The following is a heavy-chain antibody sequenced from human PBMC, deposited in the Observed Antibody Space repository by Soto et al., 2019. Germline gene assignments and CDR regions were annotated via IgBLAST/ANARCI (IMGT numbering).Heavy chain of an antibody. Sequence: LGESLKICSKASGSTVTTYWIGWVLQMPGKGLGWMGIIYTGDSDTRYSTSFQGQVTISAEKYISPAYLQWSSLKASDSAMFYCARKDIAGNSVDFWRQGTLVTVSS. CDR1: GSTVTTYW. J-gene: IGHJ4*02. CDR3: ARKDIAGNSVDF. D-gene: IGHD6-13*01. V-gene: IGHV5-51*01. CDR2: IYTGDSDT.